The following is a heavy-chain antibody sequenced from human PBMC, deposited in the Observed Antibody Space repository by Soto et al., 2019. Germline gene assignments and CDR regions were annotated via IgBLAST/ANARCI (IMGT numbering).Heavy chain of an antibody. CDR1: GGSISSGDYY. CDR2: IYYSGST. CDR3: ASLGYCSSTSCPNEY. V-gene: IGHV4-30-4*01. D-gene: IGHD2-2*01. Sequence: SETLSLTCTVSGGSISSGDYYWSWIRQPPGKGLEWIGYIYYSGSTYYNPSLKSRVTISVDTSKNQFSLKLSSVTAADTAVYYCASLGYCSSTSCPNEYWGQGTLVTVSS. J-gene: IGHJ4*02.